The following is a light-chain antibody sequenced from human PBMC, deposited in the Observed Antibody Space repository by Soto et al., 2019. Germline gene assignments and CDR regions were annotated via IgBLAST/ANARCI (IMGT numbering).Light chain of an antibody. CDR2: EDS. Sequence: QSALTQPASVSGSPGQSITISCTGTSSDAGNYNFVSWYQQHPGKAPKVIIYEDSTRPSGVSNHISGSKSGNTAPLTMSGLQAGDEAYYYCCSYAGSSTSWVFGGGTKLTVL. CDR3: CSYAGSSTSWV. J-gene: IGLJ3*02. V-gene: IGLV2-23*01. CDR1: SSDAGNYNF.